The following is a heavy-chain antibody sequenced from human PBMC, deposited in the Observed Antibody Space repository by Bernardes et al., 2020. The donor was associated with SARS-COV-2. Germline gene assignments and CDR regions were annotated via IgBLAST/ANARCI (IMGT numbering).Heavy chain of an antibody. CDR3: AKSSHHYEFWSGYNYYYYYGIDV. CDR2: FSGIGGIT. D-gene: IGHD3-3*01. J-gene: IGHJ6*04. V-gene: IGHV3-23*01. Sequence: GGSLRLSCPAPGFTSNSYAMTWVRQAPGKGLEWVPSFSGIGGITNKPDPLLGRFTASRAKSKNTLDLQMNSLRAEETGGYYCAKSSHHYEFWSGYNYYYYYGIDVWGKGTTVTVSS. CDR1: GFTSNSYA.